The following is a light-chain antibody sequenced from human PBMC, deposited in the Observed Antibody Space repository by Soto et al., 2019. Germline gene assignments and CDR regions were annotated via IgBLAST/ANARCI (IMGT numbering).Light chain of an antibody. J-gene: IGKJ1*01. Sequence: ESVLPQSPAPLSLPPGERATLSFRASQSVSSSLAWYHQKPGRAPRLLIYDASNRATGIPARFSGSGSGTDFTLTISSLEPEDFAVCYCQQRSNWSPWPCGRGTKVDNK. CDR1: QSVSSS. V-gene: IGKV3-11*01. CDR2: DAS. CDR3: QQRSNWSPWP.